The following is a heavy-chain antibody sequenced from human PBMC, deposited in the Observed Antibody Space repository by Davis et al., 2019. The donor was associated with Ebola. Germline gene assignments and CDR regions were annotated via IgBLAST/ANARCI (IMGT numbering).Heavy chain of an antibody. Sequence: PSETLSLTCAVSGDSIGSGGFSWSWVRQPPRKGLEWIGYMFHSGSTYYNPSLESRVTIFVDGSNNQFSLKLRSVTAADTAVYYCVRGDYMDVWGKGTKVTVSS. V-gene: IGHV4-30-2*01. D-gene: IGHD5-24*01. CDR2: MFHSGST. J-gene: IGHJ6*03. CDR1: GDSIGSGGFS. CDR3: VRGDYMDV.